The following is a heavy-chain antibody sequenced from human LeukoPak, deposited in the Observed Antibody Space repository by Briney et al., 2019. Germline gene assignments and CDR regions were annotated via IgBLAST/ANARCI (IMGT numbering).Heavy chain of an antibody. CDR3: ARGDAMARGVIIH. V-gene: IGHV4-34*01. CDR2: INHSGST. CDR1: GGSFSGYY. D-gene: IGHD3-10*01. Sequence: LETLSLTCAVYGGSFSGYYWSWIRQPPGKGLEWIGEINHSGSTNYNPSLKSRVTISVDTSKNQFSLKLSSVTAADTAVYYCARGDAMARGVIIHWGQGTLVTVSS. J-gene: IGHJ4*02.